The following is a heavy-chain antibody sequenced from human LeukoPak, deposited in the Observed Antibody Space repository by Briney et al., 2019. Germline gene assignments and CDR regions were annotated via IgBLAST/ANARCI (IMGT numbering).Heavy chain of an antibody. CDR3: AREVVVAHSSHFDY. CDR2: IYTSGST. CDR1: GGSISSYY. D-gene: IGHD2-15*01. J-gene: IGHJ4*02. V-gene: IGHV4-4*07. Sequence: SETLSHTCTVSGGSISSYYWSWIRQPAGKGLEWIGRIYTSGSTNYNPSLKSRVTMSVDTSKNQFSLKLSSVTAADTAVYYCAREVVVAHSSHFDYWGQGTLVTVSS.